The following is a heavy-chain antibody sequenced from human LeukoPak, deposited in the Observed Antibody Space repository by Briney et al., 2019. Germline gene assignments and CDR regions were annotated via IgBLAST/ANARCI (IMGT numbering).Heavy chain of an antibody. D-gene: IGHD2-2*02. CDR2: IYYSGST. Sequence: SETLSLTCTVSGGSISSSYWSWIRQPPGKGLEWIGYIYYSGSTSYNPSLKSRVTISVDTSKNQFSLKLSSVTAADTAVYYCARAPVDIVVVPAAIWGYFDYWGQGTLVTVSS. J-gene: IGHJ4*02. CDR3: ARAPVDIVVVPAAIWGYFDY. V-gene: IGHV4-59*12. CDR1: GGSISSSY.